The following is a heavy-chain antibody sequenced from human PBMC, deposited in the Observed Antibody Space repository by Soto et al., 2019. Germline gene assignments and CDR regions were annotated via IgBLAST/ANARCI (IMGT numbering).Heavy chain of an antibody. J-gene: IGHJ2*01. CDR3: ARDPAAAAPYWYFDL. CDR2: IYYSGST. V-gene: IGHV4-59*01. CDR1: GGSISSYY. D-gene: IGHD6-13*01. Sequence: QVQLQESGPGLVKPSETLSLTCTVSGGSISSYYWSWIRQPPGKGLEWIGYIYYSGSTNYNPSLKSRVTLSVDTSQNQFSLKLSSVTAADTAVYYCARDPAAAAPYWYFDLWGRGTLVTVSS.